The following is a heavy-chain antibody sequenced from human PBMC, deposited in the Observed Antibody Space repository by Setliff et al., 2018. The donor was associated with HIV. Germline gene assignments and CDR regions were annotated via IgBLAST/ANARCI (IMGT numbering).Heavy chain of an antibody. CDR1: GGTFSTYA. CDR2: IIPIFGTA. CDR3: ARDPVSDNSATPYYFDY. J-gene: IGHJ4*02. D-gene: IGHD2-21*01. V-gene: IGHV1-69*13. Sequence: SVKVSCKASGGTFSTYAISWVRQSPGQGLEWMGGIIPIFGTANYDQRFQGRVTITADETTSTAYMELSSLRSEDTAVYFCARDPVSDNSATPYYFDYWGQGTLVTVSS.